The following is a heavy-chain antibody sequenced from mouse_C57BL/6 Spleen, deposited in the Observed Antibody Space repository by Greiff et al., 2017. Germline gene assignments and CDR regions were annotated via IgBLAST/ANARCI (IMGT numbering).Heavy chain of an antibody. CDR1: GYAFSSSW. CDR3: ASKLTGSPFDY. D-gene: IGHD4-1*01. V-gene: IGHV1-82*01. CDR2: IYPGDGDT. J-gene: IGHJ2*01. Sequence: QVQLKQSGPELVKPGASVKISCKASGYAFSSSWMNWVKQRPGKGLEWIGRIYPGDGDTNYNGKFKGKATLTADKSSSTAYMQLSSLTSEDSAVYFCASKLTGSPFDYWGQGTTLTVSS.